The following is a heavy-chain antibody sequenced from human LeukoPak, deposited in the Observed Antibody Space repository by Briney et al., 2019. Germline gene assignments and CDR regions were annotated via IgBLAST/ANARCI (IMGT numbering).Heavy chain of an antibody. CDR1: GFTFDDYA. Sequence: GGSLRPSCAASGFTFDDYAMHWVRQAPGRGLEWVSGIRWNSGSIGYADSVKGRFTISRDNAKNSLYLQMNSLRAEDTALYYCAKDSSGYYYHDAFDIWGQGTMVTVSS. V-gene: IGHV3-9*01. D-gene: IGHD3-22*01. J-gene: IGHJ3*02. CDR3: AKDSSGYYYHDAFDI. CDR2: IRWNSGSI.